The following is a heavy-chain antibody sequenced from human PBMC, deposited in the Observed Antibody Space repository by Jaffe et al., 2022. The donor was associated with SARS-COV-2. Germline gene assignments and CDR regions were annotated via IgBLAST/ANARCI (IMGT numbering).Heavy chain of an antibody. J-gene: IGHJ4*02. CDR2: ISSSSSYI. D-gene: IGHD2-8*01. V-gene: IGHV3-21*01. Sequence: EVQLVESGGGLVKPGGSLRLSCAASGFTFSSYSMNWVRQAPGKGLEWVSSISSSSSYIYYADSVKGRFTISRDNAKNSLYLQMNSLRAEDTAVYYCARVRRDCTNGVCYQCFDYWGQGTLVTVSS. CDR1: GFTFSSYS. CDR3: ARVRRDCTNGVCYQCFDY.